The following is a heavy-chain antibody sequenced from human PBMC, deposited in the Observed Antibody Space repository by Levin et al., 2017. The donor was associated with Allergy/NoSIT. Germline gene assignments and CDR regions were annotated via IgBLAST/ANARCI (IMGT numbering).Heavy chain of an antibody. J-gene: IGHJ4*02. CDR3: AREVGAYGGSFDS. CDR2: ISRTSNTK. CDR1: GFDFSSYD. Sequence: HPGGSLRLSCEASGFDFSSYDVNWVRQAPGKGLEWISYISRTSNTKNYADSVKGRFIISRDNAKNSVFLQVNSLRVEDTAVYYCAREVGAYGGSFDSWGQGTLVTVSS. V-gene: IGHV3-48*03. D-gene: IGHD3-16*01.